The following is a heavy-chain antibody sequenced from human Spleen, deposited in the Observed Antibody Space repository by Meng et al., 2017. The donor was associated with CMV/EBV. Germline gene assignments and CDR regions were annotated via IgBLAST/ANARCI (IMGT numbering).Heavy chain of an antibody. CDR2: ISAYNGNT. Sequence: ASVKVSCKASGYSFTSYSISWVRQAPGQGLEWMGWISAYNGNTKYAQKVQGRVTMTTDTSTTTAYMELRSLRSDDTAVYYCAREGRYSSSSVDYWGQGTLVTVSS. CDR1: GYSFTSYS. D-gene: IGHD6-6*01. V-gene: IGHV1-18*01. J-gene: IGHJ4*02. CDR3: AREGRYSSSSVDY.